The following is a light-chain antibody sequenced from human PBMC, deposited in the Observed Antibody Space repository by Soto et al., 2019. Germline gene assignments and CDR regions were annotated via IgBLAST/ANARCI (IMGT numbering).Light chain of an antibody. Sequence: QSVLTQPPSASGTPGQKVIISCFGGSSNIGSHTVNWYQQLPGTAPKHLIYSSNQRPSGVPDRFSASKSGTSASLAISGLQSEDEADYHCAAWDDSLNAWMFGGGTKLTVL. CDR2: SSN. CDR3: AAWDDSLNAWM. V-gene: IGLV1-44*01. CDR1: SSNIGSHT. J-gene: IGLJ3*02.